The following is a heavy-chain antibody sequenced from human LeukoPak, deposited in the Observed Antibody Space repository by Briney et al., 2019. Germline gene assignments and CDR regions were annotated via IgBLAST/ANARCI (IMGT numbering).Heavy chain of an antibody. CDR1: GFTFSNHW. Sequence: GGSLRLSCAASGFTFSNHWMSWVRQAPGKGLEWVANIRQDGAEKYYVDSVKGRFTISRDNAKNSVYLEMNSLGVEDTAVYFCARAPYFESSGPLWGQGTLVTVSS. D-gene: IGHD3-22*01. V-gene: IGHV3-7*01. CDR3: ARAPYFESSGPL. CDR2: IRQDGAEK. J-gene: IGHJ4*02.